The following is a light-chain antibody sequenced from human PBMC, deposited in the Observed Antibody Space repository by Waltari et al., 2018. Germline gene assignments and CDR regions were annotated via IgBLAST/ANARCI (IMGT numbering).Light chain of an antibody. Sequence: QSVLTQPPSASGTPGQSVTISCSGSLSNIGANFVYWYQQVPGTAPKILIYRKDQRPSGVPDRFSASKAGSSASLAISGLRSEDEADYFCAAWDDSLGGHFVFGTGTKVIV. J-gene: IGLJ1*01. CDR3: AAWDDSLGGHFV. CDR2: RKD. CDR1: LSNIGANF. V-gene: IGLV1-47*01.